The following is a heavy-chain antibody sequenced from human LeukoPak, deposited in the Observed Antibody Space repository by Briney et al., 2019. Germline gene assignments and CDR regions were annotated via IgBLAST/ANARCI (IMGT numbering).Heavy chain of an antibody. D-gene: IGHD2-15*01. CDR3: AKDDSRRIDY. CDR1: GFTLSSYA. J-gene: IGHJ4*02. CDR2: IRYDGSIN. Sequence: PGGSLRLSCAASGFTLSSYAMHWVRQAPGKELEWVAFIRYDGSINYYTDSVKGRFTISRDNSKNTLYLQMNSLRPEDTAIYYCAKDDSRRIDYWGQGTLVTVSS. V-gene: IGHV3-30*02.